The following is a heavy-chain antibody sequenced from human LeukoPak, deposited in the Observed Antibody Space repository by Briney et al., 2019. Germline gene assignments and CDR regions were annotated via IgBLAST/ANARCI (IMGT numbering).Heavy chain of an antibody. J-gene: IGHJ4*02. CDR2: ISAYNGNT. Sequence: ASVKVSCKASGYTFTSYGISWVRQAPGQGLEWMGWISAYNGNTNYAQKLQDRVTMTTDTSTSTAYMELRSLRSDDTAVYFCARDRPYCGGHCHSDFWGQGTLVTVSS. V-gene: IGHV1-18*01. CDR1: GYTFTSYG. D-gene: IGHD2-21*02. CDR3: ARDRPYCGGHCHSDF.